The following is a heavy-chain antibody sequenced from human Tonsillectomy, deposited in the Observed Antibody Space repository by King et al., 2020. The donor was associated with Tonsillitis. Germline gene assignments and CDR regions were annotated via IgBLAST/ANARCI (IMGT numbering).Heavy chain of an antibody. J-gene: IGHJ6*03. V-gene: IGHV3-66*01. CDR2: IYSGGST. Sequence: DVQLVESGGGLVQPGGSLRLSCAASGFTVSSNYISWVRQAPGKGLEWVSVIYSGGSTYYADSVKGRFTISRDSSKNTLYFQMNSLRAEDTAVYYCARNRGWNYGDYYYYMDVWGKGTTVTVSS. CDR3: ARNRGWNYGDYYYYMDV. D-gene: IGHD1-7*01. CDR1: GFTVSSNY.